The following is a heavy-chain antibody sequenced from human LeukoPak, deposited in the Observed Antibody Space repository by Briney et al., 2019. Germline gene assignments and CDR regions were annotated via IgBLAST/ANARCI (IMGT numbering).Heavy chain of an antibody. CDR3: ARRVGYCSGGSCYYYYYMDV. V-gene: IGHV4-34*01. CDR2: INHSGST. J-gene: IGHJ6*03. Sequence: PSETLSLTCAVYGGSFSGYYWSWIRQPPGKGLEWIGEINHSGSTNYNPSLKSRVTISVDTSKNQFSLKLSSVTAADTAVYYCARRVGYCSGGSCYYYYYMDVWGKGTTVTISS. CDR1: GGSFSGYY. D-gene: IGHD2-15*01.